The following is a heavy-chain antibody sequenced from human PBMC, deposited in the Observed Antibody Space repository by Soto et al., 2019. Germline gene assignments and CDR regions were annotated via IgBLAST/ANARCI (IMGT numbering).Heavy chain of an antibody. Sequence: GGSLRLSCAASGFSFSDYGMSWVRQAPGKGLEWVSIICDDGSNKYYADSVKGRFTISRDNSKNTLYLQMNSLRAEDTAVYYCAREWIAYGDYARRNYYYYGMDVWGQGTTVTVSS. CDR2: ICDDGSNK. CDR1: GFSFSDYG. J-gene: IGHJ6*02. D-gene: IGHD4-17*01. CDR3: AREWIAYGDYARRNYYYYGMDV. V-gene: IGHV3-33*08.